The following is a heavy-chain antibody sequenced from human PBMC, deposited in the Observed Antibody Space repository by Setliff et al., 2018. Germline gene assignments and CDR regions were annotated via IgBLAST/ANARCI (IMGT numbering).Heavy chain of an antibody. CDR3: ARVYFYDSKQPPDY. J-gene: IGHJ4*02. Sequence: PGGSLRLSCAASGFTFRSFEMNWVRQAPGKGLEWVSYISGSGSTTYYADSVRGRFTIYRDNAKSSLDLQMNSLRAEDTAVYYCARVYFYDSKQPPDYWGQGTLVTVSS. D-gene: IGHD3-22*01. V-gene: IGHV3-48*03. CDR1: GFTFRSFE. CDR2: ISGSGSTT.